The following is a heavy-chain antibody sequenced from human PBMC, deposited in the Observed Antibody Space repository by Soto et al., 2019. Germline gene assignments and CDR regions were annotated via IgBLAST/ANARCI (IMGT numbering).Heavy chain of an antibody. Sequence: SETLSLTCTVSGGSISSYYWSWIRQPPGKGLEWIGYIYYSGSTNYNPSLKSRVTISVDTSKNQFSLKLSSVTAADTAMYYCARRYGDYEGGYYYYYMDVWGKGTTVTVSS. CDR2: IYYSGST. CDR3: ARRYGDYEGGYYYYYMDV. D-gene: IGHD4-17*01. CDR1: GGSISSYY. J-gene: IGHJ6*03. V-gene: IGHV4-59*08.